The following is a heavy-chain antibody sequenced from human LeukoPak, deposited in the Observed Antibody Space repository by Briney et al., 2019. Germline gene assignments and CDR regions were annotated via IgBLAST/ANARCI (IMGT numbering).Heavy chain of an antibody. CDR2: ISYDGSNK. J-gene: IGHJ3*02. Sequence: GGSLRLSCAASGFTFSGYGMHWVRQAPGKGLEWVSVISYDGSNKYYADSVKGRFTISRDNAKNSLYLQMNSLRAEDTAVYYCARIGDDDAFDIWGQGTMVTVSS. CDR3: ARIGDDDAFDI. D-gene: IGHD4-17*01. CDR1: GFTFSGYG. V-gene: IGHV3-30*03.